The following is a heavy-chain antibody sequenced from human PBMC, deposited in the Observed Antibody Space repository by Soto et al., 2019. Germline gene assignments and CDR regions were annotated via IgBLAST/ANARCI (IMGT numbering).Heavy chain of an antibody. Sequence: PGGSLRLSCAASGFTFSNAWMSWVRQAPGKGLEWVGRIKSKTDGGTTDYAAPVKGRFTISRDDSKNTLYLQMNSLKTEDTAVYYCTTDGDIVATHRYYGMDVWGQGTTVTVSS. CDR1: GFTFSNAW. D-gene: IGHD5-12*01. CDR2: IKSKTDGGTT. CDR3: TTDGDIVATHRYYGMDV. V-gene: IGHV3-15*01. J-gene: IGHJ6*02.